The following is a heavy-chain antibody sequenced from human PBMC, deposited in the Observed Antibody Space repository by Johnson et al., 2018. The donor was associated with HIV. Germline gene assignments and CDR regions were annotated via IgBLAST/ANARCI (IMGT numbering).Heavy chain of an antibody. D-gene: IGHD3-22*01. CDR3: ARGGVVPGGYYDGRGYSAAFDI. CDR2: ISGGST. J-gene: IGHJ3*02. CDR1: GFTVSSNE. V-gene: IGHV3-38-3*01. Sequence: VQLVESGGGVVQPGRSLRLSCAASGFTVSSNEMSWVRQAPGKGLEWVSSISGGSTYYADSRKGRFTISRDNSKNTLHLQMNNLRPEDTAVYYCARGGVVPGGYYDGRGYSAAFDIWGQGTKFTVSS.